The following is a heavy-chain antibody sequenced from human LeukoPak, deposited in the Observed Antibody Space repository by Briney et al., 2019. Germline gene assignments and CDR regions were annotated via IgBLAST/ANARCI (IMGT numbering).Heavy chain of an antibody. Sequence: GGSLRLPCAASGFTFSDCYMSWIRQAPGKGLEWVSYISSSGSTIYYADSVKGRFTISRDNAKNSLYLQMNSLRAEDTAVYYCAIYPTHIRYIVATMWGQGTLVTVSS. CDR1: GFTFSDCY. J-gene: IGHJ4*02. V-gene: IGHV3-11*01. CDR3: AIYPTHIRYIVATM. D-gene: IGHD5-12*01. CDR2: ISSSGSTI.